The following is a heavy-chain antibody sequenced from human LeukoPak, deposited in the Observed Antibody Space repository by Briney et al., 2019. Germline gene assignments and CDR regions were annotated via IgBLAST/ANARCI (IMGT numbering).Heavy chain of an antibody. CDR1: GFTFSSYS. Sequence: PGGSLRLSCAASGFTFSSYSMTWVRQAPGKGLEWVSYISSSSSTIYYADSVKGRFTISRDNSKNTLYLQMNSLRAEDTAVYYCAKGEDYYDSSGYYLYYFDYWGQGTLVTVSS. V-gene: IGHV3-48*01. J-gene: IGHJ4*02. D-gene: IGHD3-22*01. CDR3: AKGEDYYDSSGYYLYYFDY. CDR2: ISSSSSTI.